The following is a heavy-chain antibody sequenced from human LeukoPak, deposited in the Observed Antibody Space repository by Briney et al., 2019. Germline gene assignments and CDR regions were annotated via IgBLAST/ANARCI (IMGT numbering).Heavy chain of an antibody. J-gene: IGHJ4*02. CDR2: ISYDGSIK. Sequence: GRSLRLSCAASGFTFSSYAMHWVRQAPAKGLEWGAVISYDGSIKFYADSVKGRFTISRDNSKNTLYLQMNSLRPEDTSVYYCARGGDLGYCSGGSCFSVDYWGQGTLVTVSS. CDR1: GFTFSSYA. CDR3: ARGGDLGYCSGGSCFSVDY. D-gene: IGHD2-15*01. V-gene: IGHV3-30-3*01.